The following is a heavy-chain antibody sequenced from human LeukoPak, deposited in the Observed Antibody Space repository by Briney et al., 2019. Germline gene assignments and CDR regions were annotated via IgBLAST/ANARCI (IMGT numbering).Heavy chain of an antibody. CDR2: VHYSGTT. CDR3: ARGGAVAGRTWYDY. Sequence: TSETLSLTCTVSDGSITNYDWSWVRQPPGKGLEFIGHVHYSGTTNYNPSLRSRVTISIDTSKKHFFLKLKSVTAADTAVYYCARGGAVAGRTWYDYWGQGTLVTVSS. CDR1: DGSITNYD. J-gene: IGHJ4*02. V-gene: IGHV4-59*01. D-gene: IGHD6-19*01.